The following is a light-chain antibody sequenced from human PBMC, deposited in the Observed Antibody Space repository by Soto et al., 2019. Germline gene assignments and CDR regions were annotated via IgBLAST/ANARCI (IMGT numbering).Light chain of an antibody. V-gene: IGKV1-5*01. CDR2: DAS. J-gene: IGKJ1*01. CDR3: QQYNSYAGT. CDR1: QSISSW. Sequence: DIQMTQSPSTLSASVGDRVTITCRASQSISSWLAWYQQKPGKAPKLLIYDASSLKSGAPSRFSGSGSGTEFTLTISSLQPDDFATYYCQQYNSYAGTFGQGTKVEIK.